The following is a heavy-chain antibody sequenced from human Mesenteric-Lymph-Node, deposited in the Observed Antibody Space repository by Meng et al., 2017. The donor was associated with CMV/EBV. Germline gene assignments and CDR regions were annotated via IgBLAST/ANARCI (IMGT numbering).Heavy chain of an antibody. J-gene: IGHJ2*01. Sequence: SGGSISNNNWWSWVRQPPGKGLEWIGEIFHSGSTNYNPSLKSRVTMAVDKSMNQFSLKLNSVTAADTAVYFCAREWTNYGEGGYFDLWGRGTLVTVSS. V-gene: IGHV4-4*01. CDR3: AREWTNYGEGGYFDL. CDR2: IFHSGST. D-gene: IGHD4-17*01. CDR1: GGSISNNNW.